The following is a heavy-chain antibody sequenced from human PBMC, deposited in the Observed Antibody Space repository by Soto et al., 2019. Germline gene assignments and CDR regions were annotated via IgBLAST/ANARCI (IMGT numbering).Heavy chain of an antibody. J-gene: IGHJ5*02. CDR2: IYHSGTF. CDR1: GGSISAAGDS. D-gene: IGHD3-10*01. CDR3: ARAQFYSGSGRYNNLMFDP. V-gene: IGHV4-30-2*01. Sequence: SETLSLTCAVSGGSISAAGDSWSWIRQPPGGGLEWIGHIYHSGTFLYNPSLKTRLTMSLDRSNNQFSLTLNSVTAADTAVYYCARAQFYSGSGRYNNLMFDPWGQGIQVTSPQ.